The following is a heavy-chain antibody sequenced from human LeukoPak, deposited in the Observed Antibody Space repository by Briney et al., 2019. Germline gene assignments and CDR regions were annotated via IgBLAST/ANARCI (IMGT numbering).Heavy chain of an antibody. J-gene: IGHJ4*02. CDR3: TTDRAPIVVVPAAMEDY. CDR2: IKSKTDGGTT. Sequence: GGSLRLSCAASGFTFSNAWMSWVRQAPGKGLQWVGRIKSKTDGGTTDYAAPVKGRFTISRDDSKNTLHLQMNNLKTEDTAVYYCTTDRAPIVVVPAAMEDYWGQGTLVTVSS. CDR1: GFTFSNAW. D-gene: IGHD2-2*01. V-gene: IGHV3-15*01.